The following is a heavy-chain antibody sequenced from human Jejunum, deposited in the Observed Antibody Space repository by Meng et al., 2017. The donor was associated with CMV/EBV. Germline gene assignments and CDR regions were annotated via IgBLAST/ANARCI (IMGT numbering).Heavy chain of an antibody. CDR2: ISWNSGRI. CDR1: GFTFDDYA. V-gene: IGHV3-9*01. J-gene: IGHJ6*02. Sequence: GFTFDDYAMHWVRQAPGKGLEWVSGISWNSGRIGYADSVKGRFAISRDNAKNSLYLQMNSLRAEDTALYYCAKDKGRNYYYGMDVWGQGTTVTVSS. CDR3: AKDKGRNYYYGMDV.